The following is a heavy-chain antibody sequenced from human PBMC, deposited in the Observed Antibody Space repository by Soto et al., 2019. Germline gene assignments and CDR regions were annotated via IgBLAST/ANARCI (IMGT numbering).Heavy chain of an antibody. CDR2: ISGSGDST. V-gene: IGHV3-23*01. J-gene: IGHJ4*02. CDR1: GFTFSSYA. D-gene: IGHD2-15*01. Sequence: EVQLLDSGGGLVQPGGSLRLSCAASGFTFSSYAMNWVRQAPGKGLEWVSVISGSGDSTYYADSVKSRFTISSDNSKNTLYLQMNSMRTEDTAVDYCTRRGPGSYFDYCGQGTLVTVSS. CDR3: TRRGPGSYFDY.